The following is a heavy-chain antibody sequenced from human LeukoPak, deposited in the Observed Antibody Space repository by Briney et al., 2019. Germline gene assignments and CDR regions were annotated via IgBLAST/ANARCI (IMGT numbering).Heavy chain of an antibody. V-gene: IGHV4-31*03. CDR3: ARVDTMIVVAPDY. Sequence: SETLPLTCTVSGGSISSGGYYWSWIRQHPGKGLEWIGYIYYSGSTYYNPSLKSRVTISVDTSKNQFSLKLSSVTAADTAVYYCARVDTMIVVAPDYRGQGTLVTVSS. CDR2: IYYSGST. CDR1: GGSISSGGYY. D-gene: IGHD3-22*01. J-gene: IGHJ4*02.